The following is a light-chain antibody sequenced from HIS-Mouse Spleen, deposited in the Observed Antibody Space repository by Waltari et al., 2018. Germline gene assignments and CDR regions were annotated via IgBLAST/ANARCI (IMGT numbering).Light chain of an antibody. CDR1: ALPKKY. CDR3: YSTDSSGNHRV. J-gene: IGLJ2*01. V-gene: IGLV3-10*01. CDR2: EDS. Sequence: YELTQPPSVSVSPGQTARITCSGDALPKKYAYWYQQKSGQAPVLVIYEDSKRPSGIPERFSGSSSGTMATLTISGAQVEDEADYYCYSTDSSGNHRVFGGGTKMTVL.